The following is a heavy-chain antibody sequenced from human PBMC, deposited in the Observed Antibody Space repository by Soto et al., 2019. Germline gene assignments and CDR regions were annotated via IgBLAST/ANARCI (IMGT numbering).Heavy chain of an antibody. CDR1: GGTFSSYT. J-gene: IGHJ4*02. CDR2: IIPILGIA. D-gene: IGHD2-15*01. Sequence: QVQLVQSGAEVQKPGSSVKVSCKASGGTFSSYTISWVRQAPGQGLEWMGRIIPILGIANYAQKFQGRVTITADKSTSTAYMELSSLRSEDTAVYYCARGRGYCSGGSCYSGDYWGQGTLVTVSS. CDR3: ARGRGYCSGGSCYSGDY. V-gene: IGHV1-69*02.